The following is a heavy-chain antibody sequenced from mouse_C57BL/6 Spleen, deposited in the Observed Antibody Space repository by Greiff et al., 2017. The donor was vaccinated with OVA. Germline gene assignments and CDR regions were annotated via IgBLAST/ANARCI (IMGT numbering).Heavy chain of an antibody. J-gene: IGHJ3*01. D-gene: IGHD2-2*01. V-gene: IGHV1-19*01. CDR1: GYTFTDYY. Sequence: EVQLQQSGPVLVKPGASVKMSCKASGYTFTDYYMNWVKQSHGKSLEWIGVINPYNGGTSYNQKFKGKATLTVDKSSSTAYMELNSLTSEDSAVYYCARFLYGYDGAWFAYWGQGTLVTVSA. CDR2: INPYNGGT. CDR3: ARFLYGYDGAWFAY.